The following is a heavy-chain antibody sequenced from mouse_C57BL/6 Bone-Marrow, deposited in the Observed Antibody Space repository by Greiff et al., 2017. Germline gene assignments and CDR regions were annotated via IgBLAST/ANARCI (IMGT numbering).Heavy chain of an antibody. CDR2: INPNNGGT. Sequence: VQLQQSGPELVKPGASVKIPCKASGYTFTDYNMDWVKQSHGKSLEWIGDINPNNGGTIYNQKFKGKATLTVDTSSSTAYMELRSLTSEDTAVYYCARGDYGNYWYFDVWGTGTTVTVSS. D-gene: IGHD2-1*01. V-gene: IGHV1-18*01. CDR1: GYTFTDYN. CDR3: ARGDYGNYWYFDV. J-gene: IGHJ1*03.